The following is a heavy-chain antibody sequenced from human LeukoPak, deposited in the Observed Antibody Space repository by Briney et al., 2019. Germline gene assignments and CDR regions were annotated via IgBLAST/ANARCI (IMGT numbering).Heavy chain of an antibody. Sequence: SGPTLVKPTQTLTLTCTFSGFSLSTSGVGEGWIRHAPGKALEWLALIYWDDDKRYSPSLKSRLTITKDTSKNQVVLTMTNMDPVDTATYYCAHSSIRKDIVVVPAAYWGQGTLVTVSS. CDR1: GFSLSTSGVG. V-gene: IGHV2-5*02. D-gene: IGHD2-2*01. J-gene: IGHJ4*02. CDR3: AHSSIRKDIVVVPAAY. CDR2: IYWDDDK.